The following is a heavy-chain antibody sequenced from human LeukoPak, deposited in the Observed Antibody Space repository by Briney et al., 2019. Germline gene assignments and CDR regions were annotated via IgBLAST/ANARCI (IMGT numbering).Heavy chain of an antibody. CDR1: GGSISSSSYY. Sequence: SETLSLTCTVSGGSISSSSYYWGWIRQPPGKGLEWIGSIYYSGSTYYNPSLKSRVTISVDTSKNQFSLKLSSVTAADTAVYYCARLHPGIAAETARNFDYWGQGTLVTVSS. V-gene: IGHV4-39*07. CDR2: IYYSGST. D-gene: IGHD6-13*01. J-gene: IGHJ4*02. CDR3: ARLHPGIAAETARNFDY.